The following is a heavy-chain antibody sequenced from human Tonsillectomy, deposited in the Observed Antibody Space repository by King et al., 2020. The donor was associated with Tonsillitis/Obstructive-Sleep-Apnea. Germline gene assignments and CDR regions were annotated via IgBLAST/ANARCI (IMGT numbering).Heavy chain of an antibody. J-gene: IGHJ3*02. V-gene: IGHV4-34*01. CDR2: INHSGST. Sequence: VQLQQWGAGLLKPSETLSLTCGVYGGSFSGYYWSWIRQPPGKGLEWIGEINHSGSTNYSPSLKTRVTISIDTSKNQFSLRLSSVTAAGTAVYYCARVGVTIFGVVKAFDIWGQGTMVTVSS. CDR3: ARVGVTIFGVVKAFDI. CDR1: GGSFSGYY. D-gene: IGHD3-3*01.